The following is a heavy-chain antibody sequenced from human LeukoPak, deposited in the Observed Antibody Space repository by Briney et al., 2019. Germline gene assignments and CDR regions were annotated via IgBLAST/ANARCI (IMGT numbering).Heavy chain of an antibody. Sequence: GGSLRLSCAASGFTFSSYAMSWVRQAPGKGLEWVSAISGSGGSTYYADSVKGRFTISRDNSKNTLYLQMNSLRTEDTAVYYCAKTVVVPAAIYYFDYWGQGTLVTVSS. CDR1: GFTFSSYA. D-gene: IGHD2-2*01. CDR3: AKTVVVPAAIYYFDY. CDR2: ISGSGGST. J-gene: IGHJ4*02. V-gene: IGHV3-23*01.